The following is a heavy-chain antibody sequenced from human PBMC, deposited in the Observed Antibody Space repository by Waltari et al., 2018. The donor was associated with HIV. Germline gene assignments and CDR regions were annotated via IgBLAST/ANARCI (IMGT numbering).Heavy chain of an antibody. J-gene: IGHJ4*02. CDR1: GFTFSRYW. CDR2: RKEDGSGK. D-gene: IGHD3-10*01. CDR3: ARGGFYGSGSKVN. Sequence: EVQLVESGGGLVQPGGSLRLPCAASGFTFSRYWMSWVRQAPGKGLGWVANRKEDGSGKYYVDSVNGRFTISRENAENSLYLQMNSLRAEDTAVYYCARGGFYGSGSKVNWGQGTLVTVSS. V-gene: IGHV3-7*04.